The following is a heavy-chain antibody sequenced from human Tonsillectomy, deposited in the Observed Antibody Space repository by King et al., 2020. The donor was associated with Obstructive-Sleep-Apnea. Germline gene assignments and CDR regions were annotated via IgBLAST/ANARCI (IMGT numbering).Heavy chain of an antibody. Sequence: VQLVESGGGLVQPGRSLRLSCAASGFTFDDYDMHWVRQAPGKGLEWVSGISWNSGGLGYADSVKGRFTISRDNAKNSLFLQMNSLRVEDTALYYCAKDIAAAAWGAMDVWGQGTTVTVSS. J-gene: IGHJ6*02. V-gene: IGHV3-9*01. D-gene: IGHD6-13*01. CDR1: GFTFDDYD. CDR2: ISWNSGGL. CDR3: AKDIAAAAWGAMDV.